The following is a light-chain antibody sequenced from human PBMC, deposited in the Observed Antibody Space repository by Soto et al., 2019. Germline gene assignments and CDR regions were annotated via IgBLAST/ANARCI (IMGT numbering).Light chain of an antibody. J-gene: IGKJ1*01. Sequence: DIVLTQSPESLAVSLGERATINCKSSQSVLYSSNNKNYLAWYQQKPGQSPKLLIYWASTRESGVPDRFSGSGSGTDFTLTINSLQAEDVAIYYCQQFRTFGQGTKVEIK. CDR3: QQFRT. CDR2: WAS. CDR1: QSVLYSSNNKNY. V-gene: IGKV4-1*01.